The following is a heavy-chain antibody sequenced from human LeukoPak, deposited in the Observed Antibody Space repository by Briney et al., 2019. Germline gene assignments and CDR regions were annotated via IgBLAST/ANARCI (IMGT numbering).Heavy chain of an antibody. D-gene: IGHD2-15*01. V-gene: IGHV1-18*01. Sequence: GASVKVSCKASGYTFTSYGISWVRQAPGQGLEWMGGISAYNGNTNYAQKLQGRVTMTTDTSTRTAYMELRSLRSDDTAVYYCARDLCSGGSCPHDYWGQGTLVTVSS. CDR1: GYTFTSYG. CDR3: ARDLCSGGSCPHDY. CDR2: ISAYNGNT. J-gene: IGHJ4*02.